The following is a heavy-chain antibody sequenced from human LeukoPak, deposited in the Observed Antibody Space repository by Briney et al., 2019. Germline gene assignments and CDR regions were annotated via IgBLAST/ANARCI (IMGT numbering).Heavy chain of an antibody. CDR2: IYTSGST. V-gene: IGHV4-61*02. Sequence: PSETLSLTCTVSGGSISSGSYYWSWIRQPAGKGLEWIGRIYTSGSTNYNPSLKSRVTISVDTSKNQFSLKLSSVTAADTAVYYCATSEAGRFDYWGQGTLVTVSS. D-gene: IGHD6-13*01. J-gene: IGHJ4*02. CDR3: ATSEAGRFDY. CDR1: GGSISSGSYY.